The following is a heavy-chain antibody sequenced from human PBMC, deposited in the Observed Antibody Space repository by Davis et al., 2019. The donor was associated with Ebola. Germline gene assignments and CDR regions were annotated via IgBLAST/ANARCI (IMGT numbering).Heavy chain of an antibody. CDR1: GGSMSSSY. V-gene: IGHV4-59*01. D-gene: IGHD4-23*01. J-gene: IGHJ5*02. Sequence: SETLTLTCTVSGGSMSSSYWRWIRQPPGKGMEWIGYIYYSGSTNYNPSLKSRVTISVDTSKNQFSLKLRSVSAADTAVYYCARDPYGGNSGGWFDPWGQGTLVTVSS. CDR2: IYYSGST. CDR3: ARDPYGGNSGGWFDP.